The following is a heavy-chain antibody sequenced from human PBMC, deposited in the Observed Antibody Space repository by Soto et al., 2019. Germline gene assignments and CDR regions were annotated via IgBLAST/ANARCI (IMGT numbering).Heavy chain of an antibody. V-gene: IGHV1-69*01. D-gene: IGHD3-22*01. J-gene: IGHJ3*02. CDR1: GGTFSSYA. Sequence: QVQLVQSGAEVKKPGSSVKVSCKASGGTFSSYAISWVRQAPGQGLEWMGGIIPIFGTANYAQKFQGRVTITADESTSTAYMELSSLRSEDTAVYYCARKPYYYDTIGRDAFDIWGQGTMVTLSS. CDR2: IIPIFGTA. CDR3: ARKPYYYDTIGRDAFDI.